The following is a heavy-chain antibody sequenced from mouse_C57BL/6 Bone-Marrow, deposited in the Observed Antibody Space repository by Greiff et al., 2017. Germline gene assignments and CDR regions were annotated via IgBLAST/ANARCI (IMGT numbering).Heavy chain of an antibody. J-gene: IGHJ2*01. CDR1: GYTFTDYD. CDR3: TRRGSSYNY. CDR2: IDPETGGT. V-gene: IGHV1-15*01. Sequence: QVQLQQSGAELVRPGASVTLSCKASGYTFTDYDMHWVKQTPVHGLEWIGAIDPETGGTAYNQKFKGKAILTADKASSTAYMELRSLTSEDSAVYYCTRRGSSYNYWGQGTTLTVSS. D-gene: IGHD1-1*01.